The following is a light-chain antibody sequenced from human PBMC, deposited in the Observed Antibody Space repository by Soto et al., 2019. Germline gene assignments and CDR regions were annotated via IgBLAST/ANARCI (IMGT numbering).Light chain of an antibody. CDR1: QSIGRF. CDR2: DAS. CDR3: QQYGSSPLT. V-gene: IGKV1-5*01. Sequence: DIQMPQSPSPLSPSVGVGDTVTFRASQSIGRFLDWYQHKPGKAPKLLIYDASTLESGVPSRFSGSGSGTDFTLTISRLEPEDFAVYYCQQYGSSPLTFGGGTKVDIK. J-gene: IGKJ4*01.